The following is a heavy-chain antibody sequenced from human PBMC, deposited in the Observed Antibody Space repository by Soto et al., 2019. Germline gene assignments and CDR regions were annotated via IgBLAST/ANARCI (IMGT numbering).Heavy chain of an antibody. J-gene: IGHJ4*01. D-gene: IGHD6-13*01. CDR3: ARVFDRSSREPQTLSY. CDR2: IYHSGST. CDR1: GGSISSSNW. V-gene: IGHV4-4*02. Sequence: SETLSLTCAVSGGSISSSNWWSWVRQPPGKGLEWIGEIYHSGSTNYNPSLKSRVTISVDKSKNQFSLKLSSVTAADTAVYYRARVFDRSSREPQTLSYRGQRTLVTVSS.